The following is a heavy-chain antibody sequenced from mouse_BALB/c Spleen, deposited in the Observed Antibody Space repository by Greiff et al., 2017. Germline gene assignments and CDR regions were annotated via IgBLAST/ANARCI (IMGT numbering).Heavy chain of an antibody. V-gene: IGHV5-15*02. CDR1: GFTFSDYG. Sequence: EVKLMESGGGLVQPGGSRKLSCAASGFTFSDYGMAWVRQAPGKGPEWVAFISNLAYSIYYADTVTGRFTISRENAKNTLYLEMSSLRSEDTAMYYCARGYGYDPYWYFDVWGAGTLVTVS. CDR2: ISNLAYSI. CDR3: ARGYGYDPYWYFDV. J-gene: IGHJ1*01. D-gene: IGHD2-2*01.